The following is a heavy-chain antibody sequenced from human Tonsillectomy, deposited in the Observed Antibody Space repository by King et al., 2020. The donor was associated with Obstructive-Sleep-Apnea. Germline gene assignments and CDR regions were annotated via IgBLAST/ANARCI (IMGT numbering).Heavy chain of an antibody. CDR2: ISYTGST. V-gene: IGHV4-59*01. CDR1: GGSISGYY. Sequence: VQLQESGPGLVKPSETLSLTCTVSGGSISGYYWSWIRQPTGKGLEWIGYISYTGSTNYNPSLKSRVTISVDTSKNQFSLKLSSVTAADTAVYYCARVGRPYFYYYGMDVWGQGTTVTVSS. CDR3: ARVGRPYFYYYGMDV. D-gene: IGHD3-10*01. J-gene: IGHJ6*02.